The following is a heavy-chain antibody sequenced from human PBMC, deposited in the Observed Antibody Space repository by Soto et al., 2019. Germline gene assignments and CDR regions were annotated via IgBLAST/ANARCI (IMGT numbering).Heavy chain of an antibody. Sequence: SETLSLTCTVSGGSITXYYWSWIRQPPGKGLEWIAYIFYTGSTNYNPSLKGRVTISVDTSKNQFSLKLSSVTAADTAVYYCARFRSAAGTGGTNWFDPWGQGTLVTVSS. J-gene: IGHJ5*02. V-gene: IGHV4-59*01. D-gene: IGHD6-13*01. CDR1: GGSITXYY. CDR3: ARFRSAAGTGGTNWFDP. CDR2: IFYTGST.